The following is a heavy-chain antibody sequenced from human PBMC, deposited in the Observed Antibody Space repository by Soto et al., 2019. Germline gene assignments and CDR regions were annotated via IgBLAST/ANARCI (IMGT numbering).Heavy chain of an antibody. CDR1: GFTFRTYW. J-gene: IGHJ4*02. CDR2: IHSDGSTT. Sequence: EVQLVESGGGLVQPGGSLRLSCAASGFTFRTYWMHWVRQAPGKGLVWVSRIHSDGSTTNYADSVKGRFTISRDNAKNTLFLQMNSLRAEDTAVYFCTRGAPLSTDYWGQGTLVTVSS. V-gene: IGHV3-74*01. CDR3: TRGAPLSTDY. D-gene: IGHD3-16*02.